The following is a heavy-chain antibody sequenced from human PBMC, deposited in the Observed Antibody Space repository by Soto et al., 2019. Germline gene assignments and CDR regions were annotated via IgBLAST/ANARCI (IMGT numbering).Heavy chain of an antibody. D-gene: IGHD3-22*01. CDR2: IYYSGST. CDR3: ARGAKRTRQYYHDSSGYYPGTHDY. CDR1: GGSISSYY. V-gene: IGHV4-59*01. J-gene: IGHJ4*02. Sequence: SETLSLTCTVSGGSISSYYWSWIRQPPGKGLEWIGYIYYSGSTNYNPSLKSRVTISVDTSKNQFSLKLSSVTAADTAVYYCARGAKRTRQYYHDSSGYYPGTHDYWGQGTLVTVSS.